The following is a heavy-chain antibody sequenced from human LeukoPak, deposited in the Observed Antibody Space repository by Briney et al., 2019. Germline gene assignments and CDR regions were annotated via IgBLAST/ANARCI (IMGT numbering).Heavy chain of an antibody. CDR1: GYTFSGHA. CDR2: INIGDGDT. D-gene: IGHD1-26*01. Sequence: ASVKVSCKASGYTFSGHAMHWVRQAPGHRPEWMGWINIGDGDTRYSQKLQDRVTITRDTSATTVYLDLTSLRSEDTAVYYCARDLAGGSYNAGLGYWGQGTLVTVSS. J-gene: IGHJ4*02. CDR3: ARDLAGGSYNAGLGY. V-gene: IGHV1-3*04.